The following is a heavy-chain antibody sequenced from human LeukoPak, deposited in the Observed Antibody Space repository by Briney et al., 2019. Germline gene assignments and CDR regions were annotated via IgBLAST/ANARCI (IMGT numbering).Heavy chain of an antibody. Sequence: AETLSLTCTVSGGSITSSYWSWVRQSPGKGLEWIGYIHYTGSTNYNPSLKSRVTMLIDTSKNQFSLKLSSVTAADTAVYYCARGRYSAGDNWFDPWGQGTLVTVSS. CDR3: ARGRYSAGDNWFDP. V-gene: IGHV4-59*01. J-gene: IGHJ5*02. D-gene: IGHD3-9*01. CDR2: IHYTGST. CDR1: GGSITSSY.